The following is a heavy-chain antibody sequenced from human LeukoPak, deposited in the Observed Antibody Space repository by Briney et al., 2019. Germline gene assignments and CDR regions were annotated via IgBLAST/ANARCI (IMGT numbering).Heavy chain of an antibody. J-gene: IGHJ4*02. CDR3: AKERDAKGYFDY. V-gene: IGHV3-48*03. Sequence: GGSLRLSCAASGFTFSSYEMNWVRQAPGKGLEWVSYISSSGSTIYYADSVKDRFTISRDNSKNTLFLQMNGLRAEDTAVYYCAKERDAKGYFDYWGQGTLVTVSS. CDR2: ISSSGSTI. CDR1: GFTFSSYE.